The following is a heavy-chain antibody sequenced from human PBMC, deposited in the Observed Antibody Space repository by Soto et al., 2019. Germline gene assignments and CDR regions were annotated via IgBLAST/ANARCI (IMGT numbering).Heavy chain of an antibody. CDR2: IYPGGST. V-gene: IGHV4-4*07. D-gene: IGHD2-15*01. CDR1: GGSISSYY. CDR3: ARANVGPPGGGSWIMPFDF. J-gene: IGHJ4*02. Sequence: SETLSLTCTVSGGSISSYYWSWIRQSAGQGLEWIGRIYPGGSTNYNPSLKSRVTMSADTSKNQFSLRLTSVTAADTAVYYCARANVGPPGGGSWIMPFDFWGQGTLVTVSS.